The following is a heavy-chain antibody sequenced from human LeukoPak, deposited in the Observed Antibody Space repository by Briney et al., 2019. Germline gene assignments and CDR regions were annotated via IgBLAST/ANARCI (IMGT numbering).Heavy chain of an antibody. J-gene: IGHJ6*02. D-gene: IGHD3-3*01. CDR3: ARGDPWSGPYYYYGMDV. V-gene: IGHV1-3*01. Sequence: ASVKVSCKASGYTFTIYAMHWVRQAPGQRLEWMGWINGGNGNTKYSQKFQGRVTITRDTSASTAYMELSSLRSEDTAVYYCARGDPWSGPYYYYGMDVWGQGTLVTVSS. CDR1: GYTFTIYA. CDR2: INGGNGNT.